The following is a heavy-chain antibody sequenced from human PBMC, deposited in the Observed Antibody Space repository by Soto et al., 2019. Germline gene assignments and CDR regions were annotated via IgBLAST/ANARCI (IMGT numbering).Heavy chain of an antibody. V-gene: IGHV3-74*03. J-gene: IGHJ5*02. Sequence: GGSLRLSCEVSGFTFRMFWMHWVRQDPGKGLVWVSGMNPDGTIIKYGDAVKGRFTISRDNANSTLYLQMDSVRVEDTGVYYCVNRGEYTSGFGHWGQGTLVTVSS. CDR2: MNPDGTII. CDR3: VNRGEYTSGFGH. D-gene: IGHD5-12*01. CDR1: GFTFRMFW.